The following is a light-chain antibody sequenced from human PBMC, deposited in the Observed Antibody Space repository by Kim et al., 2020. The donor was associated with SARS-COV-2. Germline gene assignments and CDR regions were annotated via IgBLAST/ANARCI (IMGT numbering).Light chain of an antibody. V-gene: IGKV3-11*01. CDR3: QLRRNWANT. CDR2: HAS. CDR1: QNIGIY. J-gene: IGKJ5*01. Sequence: EIVLTQSPATLSLSPGERATLSCRASQNIGIYLAWYQQKPGQAPSLLIYHASNRATGIPARFSGSGSGTDFTLTITSLEPENFAGYYCQLRRNWANTIGRGKRLEIK.